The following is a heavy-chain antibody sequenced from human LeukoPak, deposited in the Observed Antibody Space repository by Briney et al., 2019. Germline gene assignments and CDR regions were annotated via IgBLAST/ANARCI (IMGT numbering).Heavy chain of an antibody. D-gene: IGHD5-24*01. J-gene: IGHJ4*02. V-gene: IGHV5-51*01. CDR2: IYPGDSDT. CDR1: GYSFTSYW. CDR3: ARAPSTSGLQFDY. Sequence: KPGESLKISCKGSGYSFTSYWIGWVRQMPGKGLEWIGIIYPGDSDTRYSPSFQGQVTISADKSISTAYLQWSSLKASDTAMYYCARAPSTSGLQFDYWGQGTLVTVSS.